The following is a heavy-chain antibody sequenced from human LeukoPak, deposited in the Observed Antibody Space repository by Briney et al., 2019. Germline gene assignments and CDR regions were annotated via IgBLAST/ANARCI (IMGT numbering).Heavy chain of an antibody. CDR2: ISSSSSYI. J-gene: IGHJ4*02. CDR1: GFTFSSYS. D-gene: IGHD3-22*01. CDR3: ARVGSSGFQGDY. V-gene: IGHV3-21*01. Sequence: PGGSLRPSCAASGFTFSSYSMNWVRQAPGKGLEWVSSISSSSSYIYYADSVKGRFTISRDNAKNSLYLQMNSLRVEDTAVYYCARVGSSGFQGDYWGQGTLVTVSS.